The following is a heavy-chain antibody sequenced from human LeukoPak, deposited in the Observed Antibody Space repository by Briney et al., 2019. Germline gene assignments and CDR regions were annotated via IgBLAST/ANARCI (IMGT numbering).Heavy chain of an antibody. CDR1: GGSISSGGYY. CDR3: ARAPYYYDSSGYWALLYYFDY. V-gene: IGHV4-31*03. Sequence: SETLSLTCTVSGGSISSGGYYWSWLRQHPGKGLEWIGYIYYSGSTHYNPSLKSRVTMSVDTSKNQFSLKLSSVTAADTAVYYCARAPYYYDSSGYWALLYYFDYWGQGTLVTVSS. D-gene: IGHD3-22*01. CDR2: IYYSGST. J-gene: IGHJ4*02.